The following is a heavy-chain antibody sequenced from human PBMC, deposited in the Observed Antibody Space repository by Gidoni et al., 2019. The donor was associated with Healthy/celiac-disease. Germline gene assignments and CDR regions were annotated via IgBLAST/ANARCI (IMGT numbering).Heavy chain of an antibody. Sequence: QVQLVESGGDLVKPGGSLRLSCAASGFTFSDYYMSWICQAPGKGLEWLSYISSSSSYTNSADSVKGRFTISRDNAKNSLYLQMNSLRAEDTAVYYCAGDRLIKSGWANEYFQHWGQGTLVTVSS. J-gene: IGHJ1*01. CDR3: AGDRLIKSGWANEYFQH. V-gene: IGHV3-11*06. CDR1: GFTFSDYY. CDR2: ISSSSSYT. D-gene: IGHD6-19*01.